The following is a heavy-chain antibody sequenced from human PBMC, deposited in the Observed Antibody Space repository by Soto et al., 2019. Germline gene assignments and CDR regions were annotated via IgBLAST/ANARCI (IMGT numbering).Heavy chain of an antibody. CDR3: ARDGRMSIDY. CDR1: GGSLSDYF. CDR2: INHLGST. Sequence: SETLSLTCVVSGGSLSDYFWSWIRQPPGMALEWIGEINHLGSTNYNPSLKSRVTMSVDTSKNQFSLKLNSVTAADTAVYYCARDGRMSIDYWGQGTLVTVSS. V-gene: IGHV4-34*09. J-gene: IGHJ4*02.